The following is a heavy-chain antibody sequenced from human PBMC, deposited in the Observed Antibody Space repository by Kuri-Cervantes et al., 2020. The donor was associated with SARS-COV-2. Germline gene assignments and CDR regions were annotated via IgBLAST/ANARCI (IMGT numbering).Heavy chain of an antibody. V-gene: IGHV4-39*01. Sequence: SETLSLTCTVSGGSISSSSYYWGWIRQPPGKGLEWNGSIYYSGSTYYNPSLKSRVTISVDTFKNQFSLKLSSVTAADTAVYYCARQMISSITILGVVIIRNWFDPWGQGTLVTVSS. CDR3: ARQMISSITILGVVIIRNWFDP. J-gene: IGHJ5*02. D-gene: IGHD3-3*01. CDR1: GGSISSSSYY. CDR2: IYYSGST.